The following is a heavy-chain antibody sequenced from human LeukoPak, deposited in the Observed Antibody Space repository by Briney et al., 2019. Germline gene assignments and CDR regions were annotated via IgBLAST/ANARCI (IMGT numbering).Heavy chain of an antibody. J-gene: IGHJ4*02. CDR3: ARLRRGY. V-gene: IGHV3-74*03. Sequence: GGSLRLSCAVSGFTFSRYWMNWVRQAPGKGLEWVSLIKSDGTTEYADSVKGRFTISRDNSKNTLFLQMNSLRVEDTAVYYCARLRRGYWGRGTPVTVSS. CDR2: IKSDGTT. CDR1: GFTFSRYW.